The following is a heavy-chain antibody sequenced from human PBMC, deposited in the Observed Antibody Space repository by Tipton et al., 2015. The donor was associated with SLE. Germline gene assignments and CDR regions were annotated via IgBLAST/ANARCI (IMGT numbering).Heavy chain of an antibody. CDR3: AKDRGVEAAAGHAFDI. CDR1: GGSISSHY. V-gene: IGHV3-9*01. D-gene: IGHD6-13*01. Sequence: GLVKPSETLSLICSASGGSISSHYWSWVRQPPGKGLEWVSGISWNSGTIGYADSVKGRFTISRDNAKNSLYLQMNSLRAEDTALYYCAKDRGVEAAAGHAFDIWGQGTMVTVSS. CDR2: ISWNSGTI. J-gene: IGHJ3*02.